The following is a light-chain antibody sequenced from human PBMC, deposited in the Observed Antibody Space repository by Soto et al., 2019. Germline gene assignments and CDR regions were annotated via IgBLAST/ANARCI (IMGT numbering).Light chain of an antibody. CDR2: DTY. J-gene: IGKJ4*01. Sequence: EIVLTQSPATLSVYPGEGATLSCWASQSFGNYFAWYQQKPGQIPRLLISDTYNRAAGIPASFGGTGSGAAFSFIIGSPEPEHSPIYYCQLRANWTLLVFGGGTKVEIK. CDR1: QSFGNY. CDR3: QLRANWTLLV. V-gene: IGKV3-11*01.